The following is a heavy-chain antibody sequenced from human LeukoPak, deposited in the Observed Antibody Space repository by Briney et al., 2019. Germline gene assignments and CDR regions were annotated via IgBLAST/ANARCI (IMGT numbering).Heavy chain of an antibody. CDR2: INPIFGTA. Sequence: ASVKVSCKASGYTFTGYYMHWVRQAPGQGLEWMGRINPIFGTANYAQMFQGRVTITTDESTSTAYMELSSLRSEDTAVYYCARGSLGKTLDYWGQGTLVTVSS. CDR3: ARGSLGKTLDY. J-gene: IGHJ4*02. V-gene: IGHV1-69*05. CDR1: GYTFTGYY. D-gene: IGHD7-27*01.